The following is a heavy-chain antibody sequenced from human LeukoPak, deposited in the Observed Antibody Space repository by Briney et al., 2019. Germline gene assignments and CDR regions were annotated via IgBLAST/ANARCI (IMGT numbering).Heavy chain of an antibody. CDR2: INSDGSTT. J-gene: IGHJ6*02. CDR1: GFSCSSSW. V-gene: IGHV3-74*01. D-gene: IGHD3-16*01. Sequence: GGSLRLSCAASGFSCSSSWMHWVRQAPGTGLVWVSRINSDGSTTNYADSVKGRFTISRDNAMSTLYLQMNSLRAEDTAVYYCARDFGPYGMDVWGQGTTVTVSS. CDR3: ARDFGPYGMDV.